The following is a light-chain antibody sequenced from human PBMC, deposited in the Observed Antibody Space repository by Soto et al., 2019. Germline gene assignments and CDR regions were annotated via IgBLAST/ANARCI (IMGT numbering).Light chain of an antibody. V-gene: IGKV1-5*01. CDR2: DAS. CDR3: QQYNHYYS. J-gene: IGKJ2*03. Sequence: DIQLTQPPSTLSASVGDRVTLTCRASQSIDRWLAWYQQKVGKAPELLIHDASSLESGVPSRFSGSGSGTEFTLTINSLQPDDFATYYCQQYNHYYSFGQGTKVDIK. CDR1: QSIDRW.